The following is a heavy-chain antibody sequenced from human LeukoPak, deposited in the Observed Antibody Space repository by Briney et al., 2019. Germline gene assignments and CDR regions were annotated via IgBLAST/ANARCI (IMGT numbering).Heavy chain of an antibody. J-gene: IGHJ3*02. Sequence: GRSLRLSCAASGFTFSSYGMHWVRQAPGKGLEWVAVISYDGSNKYYADSVKGRFTISRDNSKNTLYLQMNSLRAEDTAVYYCAKGQAITIFGVVHAFDIWGQGTMVTVSS. V-gene: IGHV3-30*18. CDR1: GFTFSSYG. CDR2: ISYDGSNK. CDR3: AKGQAITIFGVVHAFDI. D-gene: IGHD3-3*01.